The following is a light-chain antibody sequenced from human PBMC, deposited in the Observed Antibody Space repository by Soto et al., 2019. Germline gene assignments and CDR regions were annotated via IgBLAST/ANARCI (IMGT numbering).Light chain of an antibody. V-gene: IGKV3-20*01. CDR3: QQYGSSRWT. Sequence: EIVLTQSPCPLSLSPGERITLSCRAGQSVNSNYLAWYQQKPGQAPRLLIYGASSRANGIPDRFSGSGSGTDFTLTISRLEPEDFAVYYCQQYGSSRWTFGQGTKVDIK. CDR2: GAS. J-gene: IGKJ1*01. CDR1: QSVNSNY.